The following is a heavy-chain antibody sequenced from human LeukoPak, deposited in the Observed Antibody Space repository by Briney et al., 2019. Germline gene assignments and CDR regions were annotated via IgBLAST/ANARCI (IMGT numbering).Heavy chain of an antibody. CDR3: ARIHYDFWSGYESLFDY. CDR1: GFTFSSYS. CDR2: ISSSSSTI. D-gene: IGHD3-3*01. V-gene: IGHV3-48*01. J-gene: IGHJ4*02. Sequence: PGGSLRLSCAASGFTFSSYSMNGVRQAPGKGLEWVSYISSSSSTIYYADSVKGRFTISRDNAKNSLYLQMNSLRAEDTAVYYCARIHYDFWSGYESLFDYWGQGTLVTVSS.